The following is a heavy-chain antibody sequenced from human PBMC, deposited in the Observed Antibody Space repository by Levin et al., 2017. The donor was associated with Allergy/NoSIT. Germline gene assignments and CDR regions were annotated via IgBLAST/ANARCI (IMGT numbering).Heavy chain of an antibody. D-gene: IGHD3-22*01. Sequence: KISCKASGGTFSSYAISWVRQAPGQGLEWMGGIIPIFGTANYAQKFQGRVTITADESTSTAYMELSSLRSEDTAVYYCARVNYYDSSGYLGSDFDYWGQGTLVTVSS. V-gene: IGHV1-69*01. CDR3: ARVNYYDSSGYLGSDFDY. CDR1: GGTFSSYA. CDR2: IIPIFGTA. J-gene: IGHJ4*02.